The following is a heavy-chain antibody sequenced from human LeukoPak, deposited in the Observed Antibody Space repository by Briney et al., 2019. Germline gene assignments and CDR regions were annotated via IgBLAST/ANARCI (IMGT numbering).Heavy chain of an antibody. D-gene: IGHD5-12*01. Sequence: SETLSLTCTVSGGSISNYYWSWIRQPAGKGLDWIGRIYTSGRTSYNPSLKSRVTMSVDTSKNQFSLKLSSVTAADTAVYYCASLGGYDYGSSDYWSQGTLVTVSS. CDR1: GGSISNYY. CDR2: IYTSGRT. J-gene: IGHJ4*02. CDR3: ASLGGYDYGSSDY. V-gene: IGHV4-4*07.